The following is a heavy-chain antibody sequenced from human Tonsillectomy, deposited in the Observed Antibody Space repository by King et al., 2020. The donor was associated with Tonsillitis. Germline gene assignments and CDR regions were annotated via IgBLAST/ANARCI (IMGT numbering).Heavy chain of an antibody. J-gene: IGHJ3*02. CDR1: GYIFTDYY. V-gene: IGHV1-2*02. Sequence: VQLVQSGAEVKKPGASVKVSCKASGYIFTDYYIHWVRQTPGQGLEWMGRINPDGGRTTYAQRFQGRVAMTTATSINTASMELSRLTSDDTAVYYCTRDLIGYDAFDIWGQGTMVFVSS. CDR3: TRDLIGYDAFDI. D-gene: IGHD3-10*01. CDR2: INPDGGRT.